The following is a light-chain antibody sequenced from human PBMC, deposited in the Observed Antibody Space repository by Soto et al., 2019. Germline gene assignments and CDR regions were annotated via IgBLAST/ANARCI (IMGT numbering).Light chain of an antibody. Sequence: EIGITQSPATLSVSPGERATLSCRASQSVSSNLAWYQQKPGQAPRLLIYGASTRATGIPARFSGSGSGTDFTLTISSLEPEDFAVYYCQQRSNRPLTFGGGTKVDIK. CDR3: QQRSNRPLT. CDR2: GAS. CDR1: QSVSSN. V-gene: IGKV3-11*01. J-gene: IGKJ4*01.